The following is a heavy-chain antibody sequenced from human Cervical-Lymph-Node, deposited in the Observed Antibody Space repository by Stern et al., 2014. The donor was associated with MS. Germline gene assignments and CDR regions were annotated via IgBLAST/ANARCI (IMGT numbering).Heavy chain of an antibody. V-gene: IGHV3-23*01. CDR1: GFAFSYYG. CDR3: AADPSTGGGP. J-gene: IGHJ4*02. Sequence: EVQLLESGGDLVQPGGSLRLSCAASGFAFSYYGMSWVRQVPGKGLQWVATLNPNGKNTHYADSVEGRFAISRDISKSTLYLQMNSLTAEDTATYYCAADPSTGGGPWGQGTLVTVSS. CDR2: LNPNGKNT. D-gene: IGHD1-1*01.